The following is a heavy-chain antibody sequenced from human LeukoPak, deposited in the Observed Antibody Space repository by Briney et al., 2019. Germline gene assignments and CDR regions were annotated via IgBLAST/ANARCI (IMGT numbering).Heavy chain of an antibody. CDR2: TYYSGSP. J-gene: IGHJ4*02. V-gene: IGHV4-59*08. CDR3: ARVGHIVAAGTYDY. D-gene: IGHD2-15*01. CDR1: VGSMNSYY. Sequence: SETLSLTCSVSVGSMNSYYWSWMRQSPGKGLEWIGYTYYSGSPNYNPSLKGRVTISVDTSKNQFSLKLSSVTAADTAVYYCARVGHIVAAGTYDYWGQGTLVTVSS.